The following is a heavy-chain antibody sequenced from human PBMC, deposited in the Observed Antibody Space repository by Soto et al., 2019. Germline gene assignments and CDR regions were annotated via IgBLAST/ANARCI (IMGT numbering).Heavy chain of an antibody. J-gene: IGHJ6*02. CDR2: ISTDGSST. V-gene: IGHV3-74*01. Sequence: EMQLVESGGGLVKPGGSLRISCAASGFTFSNSWMHWVRQTPGKGLVWVSRISTDGSSTWYAASVKGRFTISSDSAKNTWYLQMSSLRAEDTAVYYCARGVRMFDYYSGMDVWGQGTTVAVSS. CDR1: GFTFSNSW. CDR3: ARGVRMFDYYSGMDV. D-gene: IGHD3-10*02.